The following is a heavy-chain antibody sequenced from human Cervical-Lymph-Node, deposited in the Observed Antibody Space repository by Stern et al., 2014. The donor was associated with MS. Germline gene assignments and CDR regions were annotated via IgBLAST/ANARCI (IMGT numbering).Heavy chain of an antibody. D-gene: IGHD4-17*01. CDR2: IYPGDSDP. V-gene: IGHV5-51*01. Sequence: VQLVQSGAEVKKPGESLKISCKGSGYSFTANWIAWVRQMPGKGLEWMGIIYPGDSDPRSIPSFQGQVTISADKSISTAYLQWSSLKASDTAMYYCARDYGDYAFDYWGQGTLVTVSS. CDR1: GYSFTANW. CDR3: ARDYGDYAFDY. J-gene: IGHJ4*02.